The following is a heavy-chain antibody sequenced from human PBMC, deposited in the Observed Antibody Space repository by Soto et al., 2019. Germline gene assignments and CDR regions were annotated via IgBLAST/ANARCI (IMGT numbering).Heavy chain of an antibody. CDR3: AKPGRGYSGYDPALGRKREGYYFDY. CDR1: GFTFSSYA. CDR2: ISGSGGST. V-gene: IGHV3-23*01. J-gene: IGHJ4*02. Sequence: GGSLRLSCAASGFTFSSYAMSWVRQAPGKGLEWVSAISGSGGSTYYADSVKGRFTISRDNSKNTSYRQMNSREAEETAVYYCAKPGRGYSGYDPALGRKREGYYFDYWGQGTLVTVSS. D-gene: IGHD5-12*01.